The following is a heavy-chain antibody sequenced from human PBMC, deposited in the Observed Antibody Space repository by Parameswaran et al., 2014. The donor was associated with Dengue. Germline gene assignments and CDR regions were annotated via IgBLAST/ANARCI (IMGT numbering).Heavy chain of an antibody. D-gene: IGHD4-17*01. Sequence: LKISCAASGFTLSSLWMSWVRQAPGKGLEWVANIKEDGSEKYYVDSVKGRFTISRDNAKNSLYLQMNSLRAEDTAVYYCARGELGSDQRLDYGDHFDYWGQGTLVTVSS. CDR1: GFTLSSLW. CDR2: IKEDGSEK. CDR3: ARGELGSDQRLDYGDHFDY. J-gene: IGHJ4*02. V-gene: IGHV3-7*03.